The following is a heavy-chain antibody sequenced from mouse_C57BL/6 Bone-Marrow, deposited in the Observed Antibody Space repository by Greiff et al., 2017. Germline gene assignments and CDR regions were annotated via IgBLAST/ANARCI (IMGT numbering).Heavy chain of an antibody. Sequence: VQLQQSVAELVRPGASVKLSCTASGFNIKTTYMHWVKQRPEQGLEWIGRIDPANGNTKYAPKFQGKATITADTSSNTAYLQLSSLTSEDTAIYYCARVNWAYFDYWGQGTTLTVSS. D-gene: IGHD4-1*01. CDR2: IDPANGNT. CDR1: GFNIKTTY. J-gene: IGHJ2*01. CDR3: ARVNWAYFDY. V-gene: IGHV14-3*01.